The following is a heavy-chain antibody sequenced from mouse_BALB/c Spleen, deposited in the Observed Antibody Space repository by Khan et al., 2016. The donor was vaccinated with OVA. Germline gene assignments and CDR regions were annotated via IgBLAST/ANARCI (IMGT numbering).Heavy chain of an antibody. J-gene: IGHJ1*01. D-gene: IGHD1-1*01. V-gene: IGHV5-9-3*01. CDR2: ISSGGDYT. Sequence: EVELVESGGGLVKPGGSLTLSCAASGFTFSSYAMSWVRQTPEKRLDWVATISSGGDYTYYPDSVKGRFTISRDNAKNTLYLQMSSLRSEDTASYYCARPPSNTVVATSYWFFDVWGAGTTVTVSS. CDR3: ARPPSNTVVATSYWFFDV. CDR1: GFTFSSYA.